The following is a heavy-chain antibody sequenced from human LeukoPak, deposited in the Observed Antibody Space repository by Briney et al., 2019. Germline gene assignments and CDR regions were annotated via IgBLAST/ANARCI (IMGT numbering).Heavy chain of an antibody. CDR3: ARGGNYYDSSGYSIDY. CDR2: IIPIFGTA. V-gene: IGHV1-69*01. J-gene: IGHJ4*02. D-gene: IGHD3-22*01. CDR1: GGTFSSYA. Sequence: SVKVSCKASGGTFSSYAISWVRQAPGQGLEWMGGIIPIFGTANYAQKFQGRVTITADESTSTAYMELSSLRSEDTAVYYCARGGNYYDSSGYSIDYWGQGTLVTVSS.